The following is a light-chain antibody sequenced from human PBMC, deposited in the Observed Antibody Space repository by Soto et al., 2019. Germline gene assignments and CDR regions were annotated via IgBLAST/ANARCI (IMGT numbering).Light chain of an antibody. CDR3: LSWDDALRGHV. Sequence: QSVLTQPPSASGTPWQRVTISCSGSSLNLGSNSFSWYQHLPGAAPKPLISTNNQRPSGVPDRLSGSKSGTSASLAIRGLRFEDAADYYCLSWDDALRGHVFGTGTKV. J-gene: IGLJ1*01. CDR2: TNN. CDR1: SLNLGSNS. V-gene: IGLV1-47*02.